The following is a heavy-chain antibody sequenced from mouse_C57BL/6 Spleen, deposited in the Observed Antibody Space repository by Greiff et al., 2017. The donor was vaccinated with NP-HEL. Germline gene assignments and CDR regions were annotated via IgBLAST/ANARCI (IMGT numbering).Heavy chain of an antibody. CDR1: GYAFSSSW. D-gene: IGHD2-4*01. J-gene: IGHJ4*01. CDR2: IYPGDGDT. CDR3: ARGDYDQYYYAMDY. Sequence: VQVVESGPELVKPGASVKISCKASGYAFSSSWMNWVKQRPGKGLEWIGRIYPGDGDTNYNGKFKGKATLTADKSSSTAYMQLSSLTSEDSAVYFCARGDYDQYYYAMDYWGQGTSVTVSS. V-gene: IGHV1-82*01.